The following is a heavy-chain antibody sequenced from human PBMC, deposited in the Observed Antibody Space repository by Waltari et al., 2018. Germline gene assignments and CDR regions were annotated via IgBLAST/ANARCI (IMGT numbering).Heavy chain of an antibody. CDR1: GFPFNSYA. CDR2: ISISDAT. Sequence: EVQLLESGGELVPAGGSLRLSCGAFGFPFNSYAIDLFRRAPGTGLQWVAAISISDATFHADSVKGRFTISRDTSKDTVYLEMNSLRADDTAVYYCAKPFYNWDDPLVSWGQGTLVTVSS. CDR3: AKPFYNWDDPLVS. V-gene: IGHV3-23*01. J-gene: IGHJ5*02. D-gene: IGHD1-20*01.